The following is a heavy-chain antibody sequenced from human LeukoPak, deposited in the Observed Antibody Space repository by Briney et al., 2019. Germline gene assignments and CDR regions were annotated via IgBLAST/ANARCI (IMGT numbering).Heavy chain of an antibody. CDR1: GGSFSGYY. D-gene: IGHD2-2*01. J-gene: IGHJ6*04. Sequence: SETLSLTCAVYGGSFSGYYWSWIRQPPGKGLEWIGEINHSGSTNYNPSLKSRVTISVDTSKNQFSLKLSSVTAADTAVYYCARVRVSGYCSSTSCYVNYYYGMDVWDKGTTVTVSS. V-gene: IGHV4-34*01. CDR2: INHSGST. CDR3: ARVRVSGYCSSTSCYVNYYYGMDV.